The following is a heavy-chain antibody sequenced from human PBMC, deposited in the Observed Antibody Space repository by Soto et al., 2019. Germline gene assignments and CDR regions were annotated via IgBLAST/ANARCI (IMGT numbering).Heavy chain of an antibody. CDR2: ISYDGSNK. CDR1: GFTFSSYA. CDR3: ARERYYYDSSGYYSRNWFDP. Sequence: GGSLRLSCAASGFTFSSYAMHWVRQAPGKGLEWVAVISYDGSNKYYADSVKGRFTISRDNSKNTLYLQMNSLRAEDTAVYYCARERYYYDSSGYYSRNWFDPWGQGTLVTVSS. V-gene: IGHV3-30-3*01. D-gene: IGHD3-22*01. J-gene: IGHJ5*02.